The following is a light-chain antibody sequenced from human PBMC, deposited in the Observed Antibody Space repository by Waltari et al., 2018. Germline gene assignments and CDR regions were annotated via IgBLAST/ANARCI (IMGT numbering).Light chain of an antibody. CDR2: GAS. CDR1: QNIIANY. V-gene: IGKV3-20*01. J-gene: IGKJ4*01. CDR3: QQYGTSSALT. Sequence: EIVLTQSPGTLSLSPGESATLSCRASQNIIANYLAWYQQKPGQAPRLLIYGASNRATGIPDRFSGSGSGTDFTLTISRLEPEDYAVYHCQQYGTSSALTFGGGTKVEIK.